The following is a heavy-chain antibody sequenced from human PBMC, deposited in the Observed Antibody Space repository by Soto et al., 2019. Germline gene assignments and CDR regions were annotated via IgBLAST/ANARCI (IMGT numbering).Heavy chain of an antibody. Sequence: ASVKVSCKASGYTFTSYGISWVRQAPGQGLEWMGWISAYNGNTNYAQKLQGRVTMTTDTSTSTAYMELRSLRSDDTAVYYCARTYYSNSWEGFDYWGQGTLVTVSS. D-gene: IGHD3-22*01. CDR2: ISAYNGNT. CDR1: GYTFTSYG. CDR3: ARTYYSNSWEGFDY. V-gene: IGHV1-18*01. J-gene: IGHJ4*02.